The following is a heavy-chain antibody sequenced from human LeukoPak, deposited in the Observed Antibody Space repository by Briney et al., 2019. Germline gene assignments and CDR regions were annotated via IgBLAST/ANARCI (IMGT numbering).Heavy chain of an antibody. CDR1: GYTFTGYY. D-gene: IGHD2-8*01. CDR2: INPNSGGT. CDR3: ARDREGAIVLMVYGSWDFDY. V-gene: IGHV1-2*02. J-gene: IGHJ4*02. Sequence: GASVKVSCKASGYTFTGYYMHWVRQAPGQGLEWMGWINPNSGGTNYAQKFQGRVTMTRDTSISTAYMELSRLRSDDTAVYYCARDREGAIVLMVYGSWDFDYWGQGTLVTVSS.